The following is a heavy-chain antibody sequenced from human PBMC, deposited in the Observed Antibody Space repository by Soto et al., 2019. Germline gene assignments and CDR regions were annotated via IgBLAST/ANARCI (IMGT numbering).Heavy chain of an antibody. V-gene: IGHV4-59*11. CDR2: IYYSGST. CDR1: WGYRVGLY. D-gene: IGHD2-2*01. Sequence: PSLTLPLPWRVFWGYRVGLYWSWIMPHQRKGLEWIGYIYYSGSTNYNPSLKSRVTISVDTSKNQFSLKLSSVTAADTAVYYCARGLGYCSSTSCSMGAYYYYMDVWGIGTTVTVS. J-gene: IGHJ6*03. CDR3: ARGLGYCSSTSCSMGAYYYYMDV.